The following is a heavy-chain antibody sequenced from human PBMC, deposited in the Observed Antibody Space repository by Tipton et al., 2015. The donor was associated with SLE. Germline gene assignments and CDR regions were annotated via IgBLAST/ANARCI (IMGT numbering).Heavy chain of an antibody. CDR1: GFTFSSYA. CDR3: ARVRSSSWYVEYFQH. CDR2: IKQDGSEK. J-gene: IGHJ1*01. V-gene: IGHV3-7*01. Sequence: SLRLSCAASGFTFSSYAMSWVRQAPGKGLEWVANIKQDGSEKYYVDSVKGRFTISRDNAKNSLYLQMNSLRAEDTAVYYCARVRSSSWYVEYFQHWGQGTLVTVSS. D-gene: IGHD6-13*01.